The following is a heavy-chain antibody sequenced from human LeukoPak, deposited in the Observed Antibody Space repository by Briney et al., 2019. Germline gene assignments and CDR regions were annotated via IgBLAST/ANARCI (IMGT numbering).Heavy chain of an antibody. CDR1: GGSISSYY. CDR3: ARYYYDSSGYYYGIDY. Sequence: SETLSLTCTVSGGSISSYYWSWIRQPPGKGLEWSGYIYYSGSTNYNPSLKSRVTISVDTSKNQFSLKLSSVTAADTAVYYCARYYYDSSGYYYGIDYWGQGTLVTVSS. CDR2: IYYSGST. D-gene: IGHD3-22*01. J-gene: IGHJ4*02. V-gene: IGHV4-59*01.